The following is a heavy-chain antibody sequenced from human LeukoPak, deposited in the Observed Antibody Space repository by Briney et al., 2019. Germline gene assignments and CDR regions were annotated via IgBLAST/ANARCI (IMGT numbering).Heavy chain of an antibody. CDR1: GGTFSSYA. CDR2: IIPIFGTA. V-gene: IGHV1-69*06. Sequence: SVKVSCKASGGTFSSYAISWVRQAPGQGLEWMGGIIPIFGTANYAQKFQGRVTITADKSTSTAYMELSSLRSEDTAVYYCARELPGNDFWSHDGYWGQGTLVTVSS. D-gene: IGHD3-3*01. CDR3: ARELPGNDFWSHDGY. J-gene: IGHJ4*02.